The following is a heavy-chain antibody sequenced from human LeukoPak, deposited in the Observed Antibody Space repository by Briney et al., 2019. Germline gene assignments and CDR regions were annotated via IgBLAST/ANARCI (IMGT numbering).Heavy chain of an antibody. CDR1: GFTFSGSA. Sequence: GGSLKLSCAASGFTFSGSAMHWVRQASGKGLEWVGRIRSKANSYATAYAASVKGRFTISRDDSKNTAYLQMNSLKTEDTAVYYCTRRRRGNWNGDGNDAFDIWGQGTMVTVSS. V-gene: IGHV3-73*01. CDR3: TRRRRGNWNGDGNDAFDI. J-gene: IGHJ3*02. D-gene: IGHD1-1*01. CDR2: IRSKANSYAT.